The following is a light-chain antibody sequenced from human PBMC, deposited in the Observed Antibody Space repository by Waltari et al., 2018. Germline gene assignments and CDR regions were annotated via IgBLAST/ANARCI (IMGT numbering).Light chain of an antibody. CDR2: QGN. Sequence: SYALTQPPALSVSPGETATITFSGENSESKFVYWYQQKAGHAPVLGVFQGNNRPSGIPERFSGSNSGNTATLIISGSQAMDEADYYCQAWDSGSYVVFGGGTKLTVL. V-gene: IGLV3-1*01. J-gene: IGLJ2*01. CDR3: QAWDSGSYVV. CDR1: NSESKF.